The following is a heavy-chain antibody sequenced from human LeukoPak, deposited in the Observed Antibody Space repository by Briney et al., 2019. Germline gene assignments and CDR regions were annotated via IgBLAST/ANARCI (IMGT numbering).Heavy chain of an antibody. CDR3: ARASSGSYLNWFDP. CDR2: IYYSGST. J-gene: IGHJ5*02. V-gene: IGHV4-59*08. CDR1: GGSISSYY. Sequence: SETLSLTCTVSGGSISSYYWSWIRQPPGRGLEWMGYIYYSGSTNYNPSLKSRVTISVDTSKNQFSLKLSSVTAADTAVYYCARASSGSYLNWFDPWGQGTLVTVSS. D-gene: IGHD1-26*01.